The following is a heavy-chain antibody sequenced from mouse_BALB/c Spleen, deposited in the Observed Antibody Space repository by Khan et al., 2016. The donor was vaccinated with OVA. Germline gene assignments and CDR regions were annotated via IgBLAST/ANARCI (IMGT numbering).Heavy chain of an antibody. CDR1: GFTFSTYG. V-gene: IGHV5-6*01. Sequence: EVELVESGGDLVKPGGSLKLSCAASGFTFSTYGMSWVRQTPDKRLEWVATVSTGGSYTYYPASVKGRFTISRDNAKNTLYLQMSGLKSKDTAMFYCTRLAYYYDSEGFAYWGQGTLVTVSA. CDR2: VSTGGSYT. J-gene: IGHJ3*01. D-gene: IGHD1-1*01. CDR3: TRLAYYYDSEGFAY.